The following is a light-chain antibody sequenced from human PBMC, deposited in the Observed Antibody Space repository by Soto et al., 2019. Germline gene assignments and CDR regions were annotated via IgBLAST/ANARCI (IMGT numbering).Light chain of an antibody. CDR3: CSYAGSQVV. CDR1: SSDVGGYNY. Sequence: QSALTQPRSVSGSPGQSVTISCTGTSSDVGGYNYFSWYQQHPGKAPKLMIYDVTKRPSGVPDRFSASKSGNTASLTISGLQAEDEADYYCCSYAGSQVVFGGGTKVTVL. V-gene: IGLV2-11*01. CDR2: DVT. J-gene: IGLJ2*01.